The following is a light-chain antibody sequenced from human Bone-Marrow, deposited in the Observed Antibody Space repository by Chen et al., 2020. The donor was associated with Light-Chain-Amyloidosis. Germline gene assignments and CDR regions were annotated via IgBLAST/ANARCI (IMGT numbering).Light chain of an antibody. CDR2: LNSDGSH. CDR3: LTWGTSLWV. V-gene: IGLV4-69*01. CDR1: SAHSNYA. J-gene: IGLJ3*02. Sequence: QLVLTQSSPAAASLGASVKLPCTLSSAHSNYAIAWLQQQPEKGPRYLMKLNSDGSHSKGDGIPDRCSGASSGGARYLTISSLQSEDEADYCCLTWGTSLWVFGGGTKLTVL.